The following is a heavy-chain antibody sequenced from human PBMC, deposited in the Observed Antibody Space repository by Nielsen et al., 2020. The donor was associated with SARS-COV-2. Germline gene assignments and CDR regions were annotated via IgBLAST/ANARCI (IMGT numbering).Heavy chain of an antibody. D-gene: IGHD1-26*01. CDR2: IKQDGSEK. CDR1: GFTFSSYW. CDR3: TRVNPTSDSWFDAFDI. J-gene: IGHJ3*02. Sequence: GGSLRLSCAASGFTFSSYWMSWVRQAPGKGLEWVANIKQDGSEKYYVDSVKGRFTISRDNAKNSLYLQMNSLKIDDTAVYYCTRVNPTSDSWFDAFDIWGQGTLVTVSS. V-gene: IGHV3-7*03.